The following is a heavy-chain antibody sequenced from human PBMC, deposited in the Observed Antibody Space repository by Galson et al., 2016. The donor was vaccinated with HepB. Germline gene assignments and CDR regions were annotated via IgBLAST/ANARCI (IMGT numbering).Heavy chain of an antibody. CDR2: SGGST. D-gene: IGHD3-22*01. V-gene: IGHV1-46*01. CDR3: ARGGYYDSSGSLRY. J-gene: IGHJ4*02. Sequence: SGGSTKDAQKFQGRVTMTRDTSTSTVYMELSSLRSEDTAVYFCARGGYYDSSGSLRYWGQGTLVTVSS.